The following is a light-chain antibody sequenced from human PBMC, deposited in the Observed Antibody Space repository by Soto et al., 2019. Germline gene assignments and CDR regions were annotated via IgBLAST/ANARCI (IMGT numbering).Light chain of an antibody. Sequence: QAVLTKPASVSGSPGQSITISCTGTSSDVGGYNYVSWYQQHPGKAPKLMIYDVSNRPSGVSNRFSGSKSGNTASLTISGLQAEDEADYYCSSYTSSSTLVVFCGGTKVTVL. CDR3: SSYTSSSTLVV. CDR2: DVS. J-gene: IGLJ2*01. V-gene: IGLV2-14*01. CDR1: SSDVGGYNY.